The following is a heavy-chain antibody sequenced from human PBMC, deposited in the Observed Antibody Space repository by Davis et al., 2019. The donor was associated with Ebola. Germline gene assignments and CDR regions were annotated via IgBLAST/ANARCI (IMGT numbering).Heavy chain of an antibody. CDR2: IYDSGSI. CDR1: GESISSTLYY. J-gene: IGHJ4*02. D-gene: IGHD6-25*01. CDR3: ATPRLSAAALDY. V-gene: IGHV4-39*01. Sequence: PSETLSLTCRLSGESISSTLYYWAWIRQSPGKGLEWIGSIYDSGSIYYNPSLKSRATIFADMSKTQFSLTLESVTAADTAIYYCATPRLSAAALDYWGQGTLVTVSS.